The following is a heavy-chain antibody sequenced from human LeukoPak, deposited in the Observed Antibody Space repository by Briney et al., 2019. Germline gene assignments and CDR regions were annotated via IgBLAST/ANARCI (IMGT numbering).Heavy chain of an antibody. CDR3: ARGRAIFGVEFFYYMDV. J-gene: IGHJ6*03. Sequence: SETLSLTCAVYGGSFSGYYWSWIRQPPGKGLEWIGEINHSGSTNYNPSLKSRVTISVDTSKNQFSLKLSSVTAADTAVYYCARGRAIFGVEFFYYMDVWGKGTTVTVSS. CDR1: GGSFSGYY. V-gene: IGHV4-34*01. D-gene: IGHD3-3*01. CDR2: INHSGST.